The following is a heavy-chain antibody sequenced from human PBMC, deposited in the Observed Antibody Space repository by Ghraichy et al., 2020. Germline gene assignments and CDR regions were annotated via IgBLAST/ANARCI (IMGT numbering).Heavy chain of an antibody. D-gene: IGHD1-26*01. CDR1: GFTFSTYW. CDR3: ARDASGSDDY. Sequence: GESLNISCAASGFTFSTYWMTWVRQAPGKGLEWVANIKQDGSEKHYVDSVKGRFTISRDNAKSSMYLQMNSLRGEDTAVYYCARDASGSDDYWAQGTRVTVSP. CDR2: IKQDGSEK. V-gene: IGHV3-7*03. J-gene: IGHJ4*02.